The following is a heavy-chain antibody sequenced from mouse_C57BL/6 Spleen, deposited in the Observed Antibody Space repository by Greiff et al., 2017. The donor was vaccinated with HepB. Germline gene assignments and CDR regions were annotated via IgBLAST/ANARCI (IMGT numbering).Heavy chain of an antibody. CDR3: AREGRLRSNDVDY. D-gene: IGHD2-12*01. Sequence: VQLQQPGAELVMPGASVKLSCKASGYTFTSYWMHWVKQRPGQGLEWIGEIDPSDSYTNYNQKFKGKSTLTVDKSSSTAYMQLRSLTSEDSAVYYCAREGRLRSNDVDYWGQGTTLTVSS. J-gene: IGHJ2*01. CDR1: GYTFTSYW. CDR2: IDPSDSYT. V-gene: IGHV1-69*01.